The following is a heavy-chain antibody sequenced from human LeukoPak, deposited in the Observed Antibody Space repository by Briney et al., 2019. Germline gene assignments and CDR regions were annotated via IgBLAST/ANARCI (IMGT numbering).Heavy chain of an antibody. CDR3: AKGSSSSRPYYFDF. CDR1: GFSFSSYA. CDR2: ITDGGGST. J-gene: IGHJ4*02. V-gene: IGHV3-23*01. Sequence: GGSLRLSCAASGFSFSSYAMSWVRQAPGKGLEWVSAITDGGGSTYHADSVKGRFTISRDNSKNTLFLQMNSLRVEDTAIYYCAKGSSSSRPYYFDFWGQGTLVTVSS. D-gene: IGHD6-6*01.